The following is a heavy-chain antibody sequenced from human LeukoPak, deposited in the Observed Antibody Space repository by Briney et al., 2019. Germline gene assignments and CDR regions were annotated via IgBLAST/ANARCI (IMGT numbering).Heavy chain of an antibody. CDR1: GYTFTGYY. J-gene: IGHJ4*02. CDR3: ARGPYSGWSSPLNY. Sequence: ASVKVSCKASGYTFTGYYMHWVRQAPGQGLEWMGWINPNSGGTNYAQKFQGRVTMTRDTSFSTAYMELSRLRSDDTAVYYCARGPYSGWSSPLNYWGQGTLVTVSS. D-gene: IGHD6-19*01. CDR2: INPNSGGT. V-gene: IGHV1-2*02.